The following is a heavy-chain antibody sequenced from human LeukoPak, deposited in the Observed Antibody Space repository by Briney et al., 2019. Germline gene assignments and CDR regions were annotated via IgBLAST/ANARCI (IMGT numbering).Heavy chain of an antibody. J-gene: IGHJ4*02. D-gene: IGHD2-21*02. CDR1: GYSFTSYW. CDR2: IYPGDSDA. V-gene: IGHV5-51*01. Sequence: GESLKISCKGSGYSFTSYWIGWVRQMPGKGLEWMGIIYPGDSDARYSPSFQGQVTISADKSISTAYLQWSSLKASDTAMFYCARCLTATSFDYWGQGTLVTVSS. CDR3: ARCLTATSFDY.